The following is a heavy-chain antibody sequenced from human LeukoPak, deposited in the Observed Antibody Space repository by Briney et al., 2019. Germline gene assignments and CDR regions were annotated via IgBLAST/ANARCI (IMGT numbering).Heavy chain of an antibody. CDR2: VNSDGSST. J-gene: IGHJ6*02. CDR3: ARGRYYGMDV. CDR1: GFTFTSYW. V-gene: IGHV3-74*01. Sequence: GGSLKLSCAASGFTFTSYWMHWVRQAPGKGLVWVSRVNSDGSSTTYADSVKGRFTISRDNAKNTLYLQMNSLRAEDTAVYYCARGRYYGMDVWGQGTTVTVSS.